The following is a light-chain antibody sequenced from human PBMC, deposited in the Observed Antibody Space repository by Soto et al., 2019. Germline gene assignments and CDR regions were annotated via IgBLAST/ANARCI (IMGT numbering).Light chain of an antibody. CDR1: QSVSSSY. CDR2: GAS. CDR3: QQYGSSPGT. Sequence: EIVMTQSPATLSVSPGERATLSCRASQSVSSSYLAWYQQKPGQAPRLLIYGASSRATGIPDRFSGSGSGTDFTLTISRLEPEDFAVYYCQQYGSSPGTFGQGTKWIS. J-gene: IGKJ1*01. V-gene: IGKV3-20*01.